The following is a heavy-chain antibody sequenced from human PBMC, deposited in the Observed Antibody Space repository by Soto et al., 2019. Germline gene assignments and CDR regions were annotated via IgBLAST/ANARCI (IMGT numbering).Heavy chain of an antibody. J-gene: IGHJ3*01. CDR3: ARHDYSDRAFDL. V-gene: IGHV4-61*08. CDR2: IQYSGDT. CDR1: GGYVGSGACC. Sequence: SETLCLTCIVAGGYVGSGACCWSWNKQPPGNALEWIGYIQYSGDTNYNSSLKSRVTISVDMSRNRFSLKLTSVTAADTAFYYCARHDYSDRAFDLWGQGTMVTVSS. D-gene: IGHD3-22*01.